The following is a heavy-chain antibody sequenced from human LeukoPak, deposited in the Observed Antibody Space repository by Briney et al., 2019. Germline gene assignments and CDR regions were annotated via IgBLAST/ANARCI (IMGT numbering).Heavy chain of an antibody. CDR3: AREGDYYDSSGYYAFDY. Sequence: PGGSLRLSCAASGFTFSSYSMNWVRQAPGKGLEWVSYISSSSSTIYYADSVKGRFTISRDNAENSLYLQMNRLRDEDTAVYYCAREGDYYDSSGYYAFDYWGQGTLVTVSS. CDR2: ISSSSSTI. CDR1: GFTFSSYS. V-gene: IGHV3-48*02. J-gene: IGHJ4*02. D-gene: IGHD3-22*01.